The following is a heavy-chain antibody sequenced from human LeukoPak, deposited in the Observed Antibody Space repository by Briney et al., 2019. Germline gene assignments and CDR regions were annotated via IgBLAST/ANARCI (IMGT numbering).Heavy chain of an antibody. CDR3: ARQTLHYDSSGYYFIDAFDI. J-gene: IGHJ3*02. D-gene: IGHD3-22*01. Sequence: SETLSLTCTVSGGSISSGGYYWSWIRQPPGKGLEWIGYIYYSGSTNYNPSLKSRVTISVDTSKNQFSLKLSSVTAADTAVYYCARQTLHYDSSGYYFIDAFDIWGQGTMVTVSS. CDR2: IYYSGST. V-gene: IGHV4-61*08. CDR1: GGSISSGGYY.